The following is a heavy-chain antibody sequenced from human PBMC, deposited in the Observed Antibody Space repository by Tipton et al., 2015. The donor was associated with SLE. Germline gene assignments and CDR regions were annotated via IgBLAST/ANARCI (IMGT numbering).Heavy chain of an antibody. Sequence: LRLSCAISGDSVSTNSAAWTWIRQSPSRGLEWLGRTYYRSKWYSDYAVSVKSRITINPDTSKNQFSLQLNSVTPEDTAVYYCARVWGTGSRGVDYWGQGTLVIVSS. CDR1: GDSVSTNSAA. V-gene: IGHV6-1*01. D-gene: IGHD2-2*01. CDR3: ARVWGTGSRGVDY. CDR2: TYYRSKWYS. J-gene: IGHJ4*02.